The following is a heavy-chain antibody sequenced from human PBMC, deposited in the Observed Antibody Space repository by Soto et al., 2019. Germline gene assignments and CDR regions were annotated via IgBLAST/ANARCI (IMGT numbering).Heavy chain of an antibody. CDR3: ARVGYCTSTNSARSHYYGMDV. D-gene: IGHD2-2*01. CDR1: DGSIVGYA. V-gene: IGHV4-4*07. CDR2: ISTRGST. Sequence: TETLSLSCTVSDGSIVGYAWTWIRQPAGKGLEWIGRISTRGSTNYNPSPKSRVTMSVDTSKNQFSLKLSSVSAADTAVYYCARVGYCTSTNSARSHYYGMDVWRQGTTVT. J-gene: IGHJ6*02.